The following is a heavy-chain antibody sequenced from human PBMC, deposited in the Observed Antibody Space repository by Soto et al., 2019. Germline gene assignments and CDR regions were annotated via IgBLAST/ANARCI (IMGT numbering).Heavy chain of an antibody. D-gene: IGHD5-18*01. V-gene: IGHV4-39*01. CDR2: IYYSGST. CDR1: GGSISSSSYY. Sequence: SETLSLTCTVSGGSISSSSYYWGWIRQPPGKGLEWIGSIYYSGSTYYNPSLKSRVTISVDTSKNQFSLKLSSVTAADTAVYYCARILSYGIYYYYMDVGGKGTTVTVSS. J-gene: IGHJ6*03. CDR3: ARILSYGIYYYYMDV.